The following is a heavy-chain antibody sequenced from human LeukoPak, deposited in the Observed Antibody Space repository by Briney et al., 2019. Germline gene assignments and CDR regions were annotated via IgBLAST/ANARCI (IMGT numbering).Heavy chain of an antibody. D-gene: IGHD3-10*01. CDR2: INPNSGGT. J-gene: IGHJ4*02. CDR3: ASDVVRGAYFDY. V-gene: IGHV1-2*02. Sequence: ASVKVSCRASGYTFTSYYMHWVRQAPGQGLEWMGWINPNSGGTNYAQKFQGRVTMTRDTSISTAYMELSRLRSDDTAVYYCASDVVRGAYFDYWGQGTLVTVSS. CDR1: GYTFTSYY.